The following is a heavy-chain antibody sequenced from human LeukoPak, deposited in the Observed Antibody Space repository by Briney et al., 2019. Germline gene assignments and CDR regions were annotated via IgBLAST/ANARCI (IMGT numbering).Heavy chain of an antibody. CDR1: GGSISSYY. V-gene: IGHV4-59*08. J-gene: IGHJ4*02. CDR3: ARLPGSGCSGGSCSYYFDY. Sequence: SETLSLTCTVSGGSISSYYWSWIRQPPGKGLEWIGSIYHSGSTYYNPSIKSRVTISVDTSKNQFSLKLISVTAADTAVYYCARLPGSGCSGGSCSYYFDYWGQGTLVTVSS. D-gene: IGHD2-15*01. CDR2: IYHSGST.